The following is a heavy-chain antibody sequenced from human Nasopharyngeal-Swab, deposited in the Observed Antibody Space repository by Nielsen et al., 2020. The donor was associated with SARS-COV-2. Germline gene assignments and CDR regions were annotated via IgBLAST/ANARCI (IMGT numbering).Heavy chain of an antibody. V-gene: IGHV1-3*01. CDR3: ARDLGVVVAANWFAP. J-gene: IGHJ5*02. CDR2: INAGNGNT. CDR1: GYTFTSYA. Sequence: ASVKVSCKASGYTFTSYAMHWVRQAPGQRLEWMGWINAGNGNTKYSQKFQGRVTITRDTSASTAYMELSSLRSEDMAVYYCARDLGVVVAANWFAPWGQGTLVTVSS. D-gene: IGHD2-15*01.